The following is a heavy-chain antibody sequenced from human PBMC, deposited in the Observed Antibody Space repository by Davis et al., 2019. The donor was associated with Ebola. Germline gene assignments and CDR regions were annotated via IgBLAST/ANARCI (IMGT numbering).Heavy chain of an antibody. CDR3: AKKSGLETPKPGNFLDY. CDR1: GFTFSSHA. Sequence: GGSLRLSCAASGFTFSSHAMTWVRQAPGKGLEWVSTIGGSGSGDKTYYADSVKGRFTISRDNSKNTLYLHMNSLRAEDTAVFYCAKKSGLETPKPGNFLDYWGQGTLVTVSS. CDR2: IGGSGSGDKT. V-gene: IGHV3-23*01. J-gene: IGHJ4*02. D-gene: IGHD4-23*01.